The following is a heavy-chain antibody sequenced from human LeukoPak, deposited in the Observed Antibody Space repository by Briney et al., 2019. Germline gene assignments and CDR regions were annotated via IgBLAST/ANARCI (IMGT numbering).Heavy chain of an antibody. D-gene: IGHD1-26*01. CDR1: GYTFTGYY. Sequence: ASVKVSCKASGYTFTGYYMHWVRQAPGQGLEWKGWINSNSGGTNYAQKFQDRVTMTRDTSISTVYLELSSLRYDDTAVYYCARPIQWGYNWFDPWGQGSLVTVSS. J-gene: IGHJ5*02. CDR2: INSNSGGT. CDR3: ARPIQWGYNWFDP. V-gene: IGHV1-2*02.